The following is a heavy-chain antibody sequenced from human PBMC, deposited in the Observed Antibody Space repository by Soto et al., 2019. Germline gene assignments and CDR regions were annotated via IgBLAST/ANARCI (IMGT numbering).Heavy chain of an antibody. V-gene: IGHV1-18*04. CDR3: ARADIPDNWFDP. CDR2: ISAYNGNT. J-gene: IGHJ5*02. D-gene: IGHD2-15*01. CDR1: GYTFSNYG. Sequence: ASVKVSCKASGYTFSNYGISWVRQAPGQGLEWMGWISAYNGNTNFAQKFQDRVTMTTDASTGTAYMELRSLTFDDTAVYFCARADIPDNWFDPWGQGTLVTVSS.